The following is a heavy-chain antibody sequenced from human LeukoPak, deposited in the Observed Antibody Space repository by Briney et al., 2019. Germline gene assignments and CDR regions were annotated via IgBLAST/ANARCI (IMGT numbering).Heavy chain of an antibody. Sequence: PSETLSLTCTVSGGSVSSGSYYWSWIRQPPGKGLEWIGYIYYSGSTNYNPSLKNRVTISVDTSKNQFSLKLGSVTAADTAVYYCARGRGVAGTLWGQGTLVTVSS. CDR2: IYYSGST. CDR1: GGSVSSGSYY. D-gene: IGHD3-10*01. J-gene: IGHJ4*02. V-gene: IGHV4-61*01. CDR3: ARGRGVAGTL.